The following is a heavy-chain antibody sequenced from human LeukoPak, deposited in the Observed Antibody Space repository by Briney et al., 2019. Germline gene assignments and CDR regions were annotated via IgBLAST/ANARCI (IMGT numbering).Heavy chain of an antibody. CDR3: ARGGLLWLGDPTQIFDY. Sequence: GASVKVSCKASGYTFTGYYMHWVRQAPGQGLEWMGWINPNSGGTNYAQKFQGRVTMTRDTSISTAYMELSRLRSDDTAVYYCARGGLLWLGDPTQIFDYWGQGTLVTVSS. J-gene: IGHJ4*02. CDR2: INPNSGGT. CDR1: GYTFTGYY. D-gene: IGHD3-10*01. V-gene: IGHV1-2*02.